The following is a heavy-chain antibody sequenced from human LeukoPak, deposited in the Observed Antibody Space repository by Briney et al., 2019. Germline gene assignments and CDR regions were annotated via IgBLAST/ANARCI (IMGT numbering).Heavy chain of an antibody. V-gene: IGHV3-23*01. D-gene: IGHD2-2*01. Sequence: GGSLGLSCAASGFTFSNYAMSWVRQAPGKGLEWVSAISSSGGATYNADSVKGRFTISRGNAKNSLYLQMNSLRAEDTAVYYCARAIVVVPAAQNWFDPWGQGTLVTVSS. CDR2: ISSSGGAT. CDR1: GFTFSNYA. CDR3: ARAIVVVPAAQNWFDP. J-gene: IGHJ5*02.